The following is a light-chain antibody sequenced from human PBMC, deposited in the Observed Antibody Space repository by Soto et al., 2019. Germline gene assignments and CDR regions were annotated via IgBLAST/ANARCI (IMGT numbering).Light chain of an antibody. V-gene: IGKV1-5*01. CDR1: RNIERW. CDR3: QHCDTSWP. J-gene: IGKJ1*01. CDR2: NAS. Sequence: EIQMTQSPSTLSASVGDRVTITCRASRNIERWLAWYQQKPGKPPKLLILNASTLGSGVPSRFSGSGSGTEFTLTISGLQPDDFVTYYCQHCDTSWPFGQGTKVDI.